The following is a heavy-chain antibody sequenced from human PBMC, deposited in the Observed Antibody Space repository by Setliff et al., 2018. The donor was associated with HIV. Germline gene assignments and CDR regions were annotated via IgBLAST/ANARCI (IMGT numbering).Heavy chain of an antibody. J-gene: IGHJ1*01. CDR1: GVSINRTDHY. V-gene: IGHV4-39*01. CDR3: ASSRSLFGEEYFHH. D-gene: IGHD3-10*02. CDR2: VSHSGSA. Sequence: SETLSLTCSVSGVSINRTDHYWGWIRQSPGKRLEWIGSVSHSGSASHNTSLKSRITISVDTSKNQFSLKLRSVTAADTAVYYCASSRSLFGEEYFHHWGQGTLVTVSS.